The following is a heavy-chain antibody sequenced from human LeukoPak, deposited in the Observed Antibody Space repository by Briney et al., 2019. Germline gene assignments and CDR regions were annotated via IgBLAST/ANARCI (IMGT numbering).Heavy chain of an antibody. CDR1: GGSISSSLYY. Sequence: SETLSLTCNVSGGSISSSLYYWAWIRRPPGKGLEWIGTIYYSGSTYYNPSLKSRVAISADTSKNQLSLKLNSVTAADTAVYYCARRGGSGRSFDIWGQGTMVTVSS. CDR2: IYYSGST. CDR3: ARRGGSGRSFDI. D-gene: IGHD3-10*01. J-gene: IGHJ3*02. V-gene: IGHV4-39*01.